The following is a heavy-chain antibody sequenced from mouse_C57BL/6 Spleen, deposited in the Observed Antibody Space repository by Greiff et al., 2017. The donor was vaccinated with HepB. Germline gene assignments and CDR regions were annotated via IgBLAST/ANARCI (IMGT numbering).Heavy chain of an antibody. CDR2: ISDGGSYT. CDR3: ARDRYYGSSYGAWFAY. D-gene: IGHD1-1*01. Sequence: DVMLVESGGGLVKPGGSLKLSCAASGFTFSSYAMSWVRQTPEKRLEWVATISDGGSYTYYPDNVKGRFTISRDNAKNNLYLQMSHLKSEDTAMYYCARDRYYGSSYGAWFAYWGQGTLVTVSA. J-gene: IGHJ3*01. CDR1: GFTFSSYA. V-gene: IGHV5-4*01.